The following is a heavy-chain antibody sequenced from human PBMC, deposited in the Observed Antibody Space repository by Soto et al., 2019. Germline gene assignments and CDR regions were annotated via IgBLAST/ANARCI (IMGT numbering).Heavy chain of an antibody. CDR1: GFTFSSYG. D-gene: IGHD3-10*01. J-gene: IGHJ4*02. CDR3: AKKGQYGYYFDY. Sequence: GGSLRLSCAASGFTFSSYGMHWVRQAPGKGLEWVVVISYDGSNKYYADSVKGRFTISRDNSKNTLYLQMNSLRAEDTAVYYCAKKGQYGYYFDYWGQGTLVTVSS. V-gene: IGHV3-30*18. CDR2: ISYDGSNK.